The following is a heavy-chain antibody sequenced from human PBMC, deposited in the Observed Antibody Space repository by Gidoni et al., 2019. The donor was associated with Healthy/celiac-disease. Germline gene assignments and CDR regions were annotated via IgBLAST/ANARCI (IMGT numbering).Heavy chain of an antibody. CDR1: GFTFSSYW. Sequence: EVQLVESGGGLVQPGGSLRLSCAASGFTFSSYWMSWVRQAPGKGLEWVANIKQDGSEKYYVDSVKGRFTISRDNAKNSLYLQMNSLRAEDTAVYYCARERYDSSGYYYFDYWGQGTLVTVSS. CDR3: ARERYDSSGYYYFDY. V-gene: IGHV3-7*03. J-gene: IGHJ4*02. D-gene: IGHD3-22*01. CDR2: IKQDGSEK.